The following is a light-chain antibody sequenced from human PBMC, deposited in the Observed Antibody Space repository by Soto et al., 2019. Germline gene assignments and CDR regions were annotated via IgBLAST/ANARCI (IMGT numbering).Light chain of an antibody. CDR2: GAS. V-gene: IGKV3-20*01. Sequence: EIVLTQSPGTLSLSPGERATLSCRASQSVSSRYFAWYQQKPGQAPRLLIYGASSRATGIPDRFTGSGSGTDFTLTISRLEPEDFAVYYCQQYGNSPFTFGPGTKVDTK. J-gene: IGKJ3*01. CDR1: QSVSSRY. CDR3: QQYGNSPFT.